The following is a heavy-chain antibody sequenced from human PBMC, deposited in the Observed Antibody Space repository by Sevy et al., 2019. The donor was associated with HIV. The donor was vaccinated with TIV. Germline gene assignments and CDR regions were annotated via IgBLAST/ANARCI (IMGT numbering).Heavy chain of an antibody. CDR1: GFTFSAYA. D-gene: IGHD3-10*01. V-gene: IGHV3-13*01. CDR3: ARGGRFGEFSLST. CDR2: FGTSRDT. J-gene: IGHJ5*02. Sequence: GGSLRLSCTTSGFTFSAYAMHWVRQPTGKGLEWVSAFGTSRDTYYSDSVRGRFIVSRDNAKNSFFLQMNSLRAGDTAVYYCARGGRFGEFSLSTWGQGTLVTVSS.